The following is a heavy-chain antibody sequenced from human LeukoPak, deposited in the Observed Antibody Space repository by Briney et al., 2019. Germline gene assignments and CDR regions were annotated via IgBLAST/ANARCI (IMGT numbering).Heavy chain of an antibody. CDR3: ARIGHEDYYFDY. J-gene: IGHJ4*02. CDR2: IYNSGST. V-gene: IGHV4-59*01. Sequence: SETLSLTCTVSGGSISSYYWSWIRQPPGKGLEWIGYIYNSGSTNYNPSLKSRVTISVDTYKNQFSLKLSSVTAADTAVYYCARIGHEDYYFDYWGQGTLVTVSS. CDR1: GGSISSYY.